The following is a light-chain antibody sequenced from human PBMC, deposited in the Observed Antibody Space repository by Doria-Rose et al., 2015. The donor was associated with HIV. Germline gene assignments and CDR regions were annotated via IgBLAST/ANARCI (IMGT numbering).Light chain of an antibody. CDR2: DGS. CDR1: QSFSSTY. CDR3: HQYGTSWT. V-gene: IGKV3-20*01. Sequence: EIVLTQSPGTLSLSPGERATLSCRASQSFSSTYLAWYQHKPGQAPSLLIYDGSTRATGIPDRFSASGSGTDFTLTINRLEPEDFALYYCHQYGTSWTFGQGTKAEI. J-gene: IGKJ1*01.